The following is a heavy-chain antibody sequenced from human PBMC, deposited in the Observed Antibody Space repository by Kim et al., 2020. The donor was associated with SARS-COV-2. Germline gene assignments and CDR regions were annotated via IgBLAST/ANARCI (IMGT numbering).Heavy chain of an antibody. CDR2: ISYDGSNK. CDR1: GFTFSSYG. J-gene: IGHJ5*02. CDR3: AKVMIPGSTQPYNWYDP. Sequence: GGSLRLSCAASGFTFSSYGMHWVRQAPGKGLEWVAVISYDGSNKYYADSVKGRFTISRDNSKNTLYLQMNSLRDEDTAVYYCAKVMIPGSTQPYNWYDP. D-gene: IGHD3-3*01. V-gene: IGHV3-30*18.